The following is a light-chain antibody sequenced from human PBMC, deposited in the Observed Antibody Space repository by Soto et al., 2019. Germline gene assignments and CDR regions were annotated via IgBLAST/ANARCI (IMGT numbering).Light chain of an antibody. CDR3: QQYNHWYT. CDR2: GAS. J-gene: IGKJ2*01. Sequence: EIVMTQAPATRSVSPGERATRSCSARQSVSSNLACYQQKPGQAPRLLLYGASTRATGIPARFSGSGYGTEFTITISSLQAEDCVVYYCQQYNHWYTFGQGTKLEIK. CDR1: QSVSSN. V-gene: IGKV3-15*01.